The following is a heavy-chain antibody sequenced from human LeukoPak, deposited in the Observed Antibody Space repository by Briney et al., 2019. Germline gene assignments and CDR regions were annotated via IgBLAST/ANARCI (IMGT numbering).Heavy chain of an antibody. V-gene: IGHV1-18*01. Sequence: ASVKVSCKASGYTFTSYGISWVRQAPGQGLEWMAWINPYNGNTNYAQNLQGRVTVTTDTSTSTAYMELRSLRSDDTAVYYCARDPWATTGTTADYWGQGTLVTVSS. J-gene: IGHJ4*02. D-gene: IGHD1-1*01. CDR2: INPYNGNT. CDR3: ARDPWATTGTTADY. CDR1: GYTFTSYG.